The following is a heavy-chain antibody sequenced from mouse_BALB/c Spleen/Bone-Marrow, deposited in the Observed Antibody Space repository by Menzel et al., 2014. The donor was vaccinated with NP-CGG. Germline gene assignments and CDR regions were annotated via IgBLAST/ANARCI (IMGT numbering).Heavy chain of an antibody. CDR1: GYTFTNYW. Sequence: QVHVKQSRAELAKPGASVKMSCKASGYTFTNYWMHWVKQRPGQGLEWIGYIDPNTYYTRYNQKFKDKATLTADKSSSAAYLQLSSLTSEDSAVHYCARYWDAYWGQGTLVTVSA. CDR3: ARYWDAY. J-gene: IGHJ3*01. V-gene: IGHV1-7*01. D-gene: IGHD4-1*01. CDR2: IDPNTYYT.